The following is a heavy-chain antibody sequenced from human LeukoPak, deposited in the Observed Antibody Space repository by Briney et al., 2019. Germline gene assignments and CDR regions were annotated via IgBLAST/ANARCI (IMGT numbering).Heavy chain of an antibody. J-gene: IGHJ4*02. Sequence: GGSLRLSCAASGFTFSSYDMHWVRQATGKGLEWVSAIGTAGDTYYPGSVKGRFTISRENAQNSLYLQMNSLRAGDTAVYYCARAYPGAAVKPFDYWGQGTLVTVSS. CDR2: IGTAGDT. D-gene: IGHD6-13*01. CDR1: GFTFSSYD. V-gene: IGHV3-13*01. CDR3: ARAYPGAAVKPFDY.